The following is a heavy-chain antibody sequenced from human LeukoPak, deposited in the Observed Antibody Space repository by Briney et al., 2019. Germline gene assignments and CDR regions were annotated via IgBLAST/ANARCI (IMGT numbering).Heavy chain of an antibody. J-gene: IGHJ6*02. CDR3: ARAPTWNYGMDV. CDR1: GGSISNYY. Sequence: SETPSLTCTVSGGSISNYYWSWIRQPPGKGLEWIGYIYYPGSTNYNPSLKSRVAISVDASKNQFSLKLSSVTAADTAVYHCARAPTWNYGMDVWGQGTTVTVSS. V-gene: IGHV4-59*01. CDR2: IYYPGST. D-gene: IGHD2/OR15-2a*01.